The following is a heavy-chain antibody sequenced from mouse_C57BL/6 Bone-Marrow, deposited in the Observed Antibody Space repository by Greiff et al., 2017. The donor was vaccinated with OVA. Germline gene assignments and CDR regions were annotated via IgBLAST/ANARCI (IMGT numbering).Heavy chain of an antibody. Sequence: QVQLKQPGAELVKPGASVKMSCKASGYTFTSYWITWVKQRPGQGLEWIGDIYPGSGSTNYNEKFKRKATLTVDTSSSTAYMQLSSLTSEDSAVYYCARIYYYGSSYCWYFDVWGTGTTVTVSS. D-gene: IGHD1-1*01. V-gene: IGHV1-55*01. CDR3: ARIYYYGSSYCWYFDV. J-gene: IGHJ1*03. CDR1: GYTFTSYW. CDR2: IYPGSGST.